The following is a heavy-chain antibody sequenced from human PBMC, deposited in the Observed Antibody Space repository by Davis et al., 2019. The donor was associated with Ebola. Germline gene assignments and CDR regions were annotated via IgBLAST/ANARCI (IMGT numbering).Heavy chain of an antibody. J-gene: IGHJ6*03. CDR2: ISSSGSTI. V-gene: IGHV3-11*04. CDR1: GFTFSNAW. D-gene: IGHD3-10*01. Sequence: GESLKISCAASGFTFSNAWMSWVRQAPGKGLEWVSYISSSGSTIYYADSVKGRFTISRDNTKNSLFLQMNNLRAEDTAVYYCARVGDGSGSYYQNYYYYMDVWGKGTTVTVSS. CDR3: ARVGDGSGSYYQNYYYYMDV.